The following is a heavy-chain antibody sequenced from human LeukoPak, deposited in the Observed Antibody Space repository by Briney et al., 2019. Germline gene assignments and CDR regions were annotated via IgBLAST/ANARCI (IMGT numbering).Heavy chain of an antibody. CDR1: GGSFSGYY. CDR2: INHSGGT. CDR3: ARGGHSSGWYRSQGDY. V-gene: IGHV4-34*01. Sequence: SETLSLTCAVYGGSFSGYYWSWIRQPPGKGLEWIGKINHSGGTNYNPSLKSRVTISVDTSKNQFSLKLSSVTAADTAVYYCARGGHSSGWYRSQGDYWGQGTLVTVSS. J-gene: IGHJ4*02. D-gene: IGHD6-19*01.